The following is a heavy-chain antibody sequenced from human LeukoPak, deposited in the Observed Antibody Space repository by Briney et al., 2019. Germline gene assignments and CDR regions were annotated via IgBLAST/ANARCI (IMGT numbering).Heavy chain of an antibody. CDR1: GYSISSGYY. CDR3: ARVAVAAAGIF. D-gene: IGHD6-13*01. CDR2: IYHSGST. V-gene: IGHV4-38-2*02. Sequence: SETLSLTCTVSGYSISSGYYWGWIRQPPGKGLEWIGSIYHSGSTYYNPSLKSRVTISVDTSKNQFSLKLSSVTAADTAVYYCARVAVAAAGIFWGQGTMVTVSS. J-gene: IGHJ3*01.